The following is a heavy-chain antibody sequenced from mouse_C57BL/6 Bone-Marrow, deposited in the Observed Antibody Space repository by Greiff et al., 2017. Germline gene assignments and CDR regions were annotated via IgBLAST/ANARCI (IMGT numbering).Heavy chain of an antibody. CDR2: IDPEIGGT. CDR1: GYTFTDYE. J-gene: IGHJ4*01. D-gene: IGHD2-3*01. V-gene: IGHV1-15*01. CDR3: TRGDLCDGYYDYAMDY. Sequence: VQLKESGAELVRPGASVTLSCKASGYTFTDYEMHWVKQTPVHGLEWIGAIDPEIGGTAYNQKFKGKAILTADKSSSTAYMELRSLTSEDSAVYYCTRGDLCDGYYDYAMDYWGQGTSVTVSA.